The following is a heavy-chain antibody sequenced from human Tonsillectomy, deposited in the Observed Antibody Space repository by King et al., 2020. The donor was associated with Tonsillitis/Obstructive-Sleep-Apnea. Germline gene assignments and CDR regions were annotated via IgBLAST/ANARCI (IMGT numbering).Heavy chain of an antibody. V-gene: IGHV4-59*01. CDR1: DGSISSYS. J-gene: IGHJ6*03. D-gene: IGHD4-17*01. CDR3: ARTTLQYGDYELTHYQDV. Sequence: QLQESGPGLVKPSETLSLTCTVSDGSISSYSWSWIRQSPGKGVEWIRYVYYSGTTNYNPSLKSRVTISVDTSKNQFSLKLSSVTAADMAVYYCARTTLQYGDYELTHYQDVWGKGTTVTISS. CDR2: VYYSGTT.